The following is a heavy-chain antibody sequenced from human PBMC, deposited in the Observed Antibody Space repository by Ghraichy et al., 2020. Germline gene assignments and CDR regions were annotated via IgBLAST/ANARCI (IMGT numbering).Heavy chain of an antibody. D-gene: IGHD3-16*01. CDR1: GGSFSGYY. V-gene: IGHV4-34*01. J-gene: IGHJ4*02. Sequence: SETLSLTCAVYGGSFSGYYWSKIRQPPGKGLEWIGEINHSGSTNYNPSLKSRVTISVDTSKNQFSLKLSSVTAADTAVYYCARGAHGRLAWGYWGQGTLVTVSS. CDR3: ARGAHGRLAWGY. CDR2: INHSGST.